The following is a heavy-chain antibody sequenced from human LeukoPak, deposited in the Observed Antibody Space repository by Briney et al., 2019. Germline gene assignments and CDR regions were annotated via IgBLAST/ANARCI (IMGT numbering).Heavy chain of an antibody. CDR3: ARTRTLPIAGGFDT. Sequence: PGGSLRLSCAASGFTLSSYWMHWVRQGPGKGLVWVSRISTDGSSTDYADSVKGRFTISRENAKNTLYLQMNSLRAEDTAVYYCARTRTLPIAGGFDTWGQGSLVTVSS. V-gene: IGHV3-74*01. J-gene: IGHJ5*02. D-gene: IGHD3-16*01. CDR2: ISTDGSST. CDR1: GFTLSSYW.